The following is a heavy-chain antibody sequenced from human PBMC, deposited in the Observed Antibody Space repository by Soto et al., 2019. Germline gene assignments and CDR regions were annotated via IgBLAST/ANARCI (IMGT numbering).Heavy chain of an antibody. J-gene: IGHJ6*03. CDR2: VWHDSSNK. CDR1: GFTFSIYG. V-gene: IGHV3-33*04. Sequence: PGGSLSLSCAASGFTFSIYGMHWVRQAPGKGLEWVAVVWHDSSNKYYADSVKGRFTISRDNSKNTLYLQMNSLRAEDTAVYYCAKDSVTSDSYMDVWGKGTTVTVSS. CDR3: AKDSVTSDSYMDV. D-gene: IGHD4-4*01.